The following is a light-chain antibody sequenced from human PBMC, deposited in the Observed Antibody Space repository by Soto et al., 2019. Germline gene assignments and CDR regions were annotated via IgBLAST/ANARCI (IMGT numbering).Light chain of an antibody. CDR1: QGISSY. V-gene: IGKV1-9*01. CDR3: QQLNSDPFT. CDR2: AAS. J-gene: IGKJ2*01. Sequence: DIQLTQSPSFLSPSVGDRVTITCRASQGISSYLAWYQQKPGKAPKLLIYAASTLQSGVSSRFSGSGSGTEFTLTISSLLPEDCATYYCQQLNSDPFTLRQGTKLEIK.